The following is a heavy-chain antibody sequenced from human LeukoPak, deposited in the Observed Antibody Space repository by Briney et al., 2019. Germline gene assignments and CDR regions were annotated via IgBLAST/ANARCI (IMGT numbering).Heavy chain of an antibody. CDR1: GYTFTIYG. CDR3: ARDPTVTSPFDY. J-gene: IGHJ4*02. D-gene: IGHD4-11*01. V-gene: IGHV1-18*01. CDR2: ISAYNGNT. Sequence: ASVKVSCKASGYTFTIYGISWVRQAPGQGLEWMGWISAYNGNTNYAQKLQGRVTMTTDTSTSTAYMELRSLRSDDTAVYYCARDPTVTSPFDYWGQGTLVTVSS.